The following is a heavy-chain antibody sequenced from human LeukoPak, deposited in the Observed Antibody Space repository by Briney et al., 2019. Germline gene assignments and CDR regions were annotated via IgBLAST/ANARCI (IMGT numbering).Heavy chain of an antibody. Sequence: ASVKVSCKASGYTFTSYGSSWVRQAPGQGLEWMGWISAYNGNTNYAQKLQGRVTMTTDASTSTAYMELRSLRSDDTAVYSCARGGGKYSSSSGYFDYWGQGTLVTVSS. CDR3: ARGGGKYSSSSGYFDY. V-gene: IGHV1-18*01. D-gene: IGHD6-6*01. J-gene: IGHJ4*02. CDR2: ISAYNGNT. CDR1: GYTFTSYG.